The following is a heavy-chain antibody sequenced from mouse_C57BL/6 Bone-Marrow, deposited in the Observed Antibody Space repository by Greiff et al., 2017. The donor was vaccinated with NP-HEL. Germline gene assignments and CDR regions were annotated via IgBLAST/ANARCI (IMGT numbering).Heavy chain of an antibody. J-gene: IGHJ4*01. Sequence: VQLQQSGPELVKPGASVKISCKASGYSFTDYNMNWVKQSNGKSLEWIGVINPNYGTTSYNQKFKGKATLTVDQSSSTAFIQLNSLTSEDSAVYYCALIYYDYDVFHYYAMDYWGQGTSVTVSS. CDR2: INPNYGTT. D-gene: IGHD2-4*01. CDR1: GYSFTDYN. V-gene: IGHV1-39*01. CDR3: ALIYYDYDVFHYYAMDY.